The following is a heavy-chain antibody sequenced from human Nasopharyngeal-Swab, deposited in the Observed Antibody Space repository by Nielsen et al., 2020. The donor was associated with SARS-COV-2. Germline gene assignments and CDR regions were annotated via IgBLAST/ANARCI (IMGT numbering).Heavy chain of an antibody. CDR1: GFTFNTYH. D-gene: IGHD2-8*01. J-gene: IGHJ4*02. CDR3: ARDRGYCANGGCYTVLDF. V-gene: IGHV3-7*04. Sequence: GESLKISCAASGFTFNTYHMSWVRQTPGKGLEWVAHINGDGREKYYVDSLKGRFTISRDNAQNSLHLQMTSLGAKDTAVYYCARDRGYCANGGCYTVLDFWGQGTLVTVSS. CDR2: INGDGREK.